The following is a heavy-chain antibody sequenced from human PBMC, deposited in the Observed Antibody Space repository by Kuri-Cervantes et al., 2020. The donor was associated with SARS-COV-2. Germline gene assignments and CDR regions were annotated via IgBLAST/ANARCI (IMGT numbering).Heavy chain of an antibody. CDR3: ASCLANYYSYMDV. J-gene: IGHJ6*03. D-gene: IGHD3-3*02. Sequence: SVKVSCKASGGTFSSYAISWVRQAPGQGLEWMGWINPIFGTANYAQKFQGRVTITADESTSTAYMELSSLRSEDTAVYYCASCLANYYSYMDVWGKGTTVTVSS. CDR1: GGTFSSYA. CDR2: INPIFGTA. V-gene: IGHV1-69*13.